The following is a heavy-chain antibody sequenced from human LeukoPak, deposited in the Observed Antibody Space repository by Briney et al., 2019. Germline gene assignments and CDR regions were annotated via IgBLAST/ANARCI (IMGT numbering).Heavy chain of an antibody. CDR1: GGSFSGYY. CDR3: ARGRQDVTMIVVVMTAVSYYLDV. Sequence: PSESLSPTCAVYGGSFSGYYWTWIRQTPEKGLEWIGEMNPSGSTNYNPSLKSRLTISVDTSKNQFSLELSSVTAADAAVYYCARGRQDVTMIVVVMTAVSYYLDVWGKGTTVTVS. V-gene: IGHV4-34*01. D-gene: IGHD3-22*01. J-gene: IGHJ6*03. CDR2: MNPSGST.